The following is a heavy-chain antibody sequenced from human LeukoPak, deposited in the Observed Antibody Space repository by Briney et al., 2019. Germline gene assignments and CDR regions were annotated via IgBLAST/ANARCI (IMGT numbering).Heavy chain of an antibody. D-gene: IGHD5-24*01. CDR1: GFTFSSYW. V-gene: IGHV3-23*01. J-gene: IGHJ4*02. CDR3: AKRTMSAFDS. CDR2: ISGSGNGT. Sequence: GGSLRLSCAASGFTFSSYWMNWVRQAPGKGLEWLSGISGSGNGTYYADSVKGRFIVSRDNSKNMVYLQMNSLTVEDTATYYCAKRTMSAFDSWGQGTLLIVSS.